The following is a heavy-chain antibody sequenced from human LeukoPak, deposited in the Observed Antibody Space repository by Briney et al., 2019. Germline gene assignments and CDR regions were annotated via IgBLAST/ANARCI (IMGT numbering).Heavy chain of an antibody. CDR2: IYPGDSDS. CDR1: AYIFTSHW. CDR3: ARLWCGVPVQYFYY. Sequence: GESLKISCRGSAYIFTSHWCAWVRQMPGKGLGWMGIIYPGDSDSRCSPSFQCQVTISVDKSINTAYLQWSRLKASDTAMYYCARLWCGVPVQYFYYWGQGTLVTVSS. D-gene: IGHD3-10*01. J-gene: IGHJ4*01. V-gene: IGHV5-51*01.